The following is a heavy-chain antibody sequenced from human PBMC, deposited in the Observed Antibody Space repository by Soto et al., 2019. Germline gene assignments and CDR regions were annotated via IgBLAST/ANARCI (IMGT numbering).Heavy chain of an antibody. CDR3: ARYEYGDYSSRDPYYYYYGMDV. CDR1: GGTFSSYA. D-gene: IGHD4-17*01. V-gene: IGHV1-69*13. Sequence: SVKVSCKASGGTFSSYAISWVRQAPGQGLEWIGGIIPIFGTANYAQKLQGRVTITADESTSTAYMELSSLRSEDTAVYYCARYEYGDYSSRDPYYYYYGMDVWGQGTTVTVSS. CDR2: IIPIFGTA. J-gene: IGHJ6*02.